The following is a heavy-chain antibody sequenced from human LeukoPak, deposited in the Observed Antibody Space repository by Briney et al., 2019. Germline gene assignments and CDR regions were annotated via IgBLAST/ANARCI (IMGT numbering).Heavy chain of an antibody. CDR1: GGSIRSRSYS. CDR3: ARDRLADCGGDCYSSVAYFDY. Sequence: SGTLYLPWTVSGGSIRSRSYSWGWIRQPQGKGLGWIWSMYYSESTYCNPSLKTRLTIAVDTHKHQFSLKVSSVTAADTAVYYCARDRLADCGGDCYSSVAYFDYWGQGTLGTVSS. J-gene: IGHJ4*02. CDR2: MYYSEST. D-gene: IGHD2-21*02. V-gene: IGHV4-39*07.